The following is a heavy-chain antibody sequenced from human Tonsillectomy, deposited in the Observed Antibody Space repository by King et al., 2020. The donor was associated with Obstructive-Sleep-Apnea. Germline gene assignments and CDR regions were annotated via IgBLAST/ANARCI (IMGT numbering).Heavy chain of an antibody. CDR3: ARADERITIFGVLITPFDY. Sequence: QLQESGPGLVKPSETLSLTCTVSGGSISSGTYYWGWIRQPPGKGLEWIGSFYYSGSTYYNPSLKSRVTISIDTSKNQFSLKLSSVTAADTAVYYCARADERITIFGVLITPFDYWGQGTLVTVSS. J-gene: IGHJ4*02. D-gene: IGHD3-3*01. V-gene: IGHV4-39*07. CDR1: GGSISSGTYY. CDR2: FYYSGST.